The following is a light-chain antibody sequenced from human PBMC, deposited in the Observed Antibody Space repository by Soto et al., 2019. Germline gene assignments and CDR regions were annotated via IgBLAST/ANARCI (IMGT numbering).Light chain of an antibody. CDR2: GAS. CDR3: QQYNNWPT. V-gene: IGKV3-15*01. CDR1: QSVSSN. Sequence: EIVMTQSPATLSVSPGERATLSCRASQSVSSNLAWYQQKPGQAPRLLIYGASTRATGIPARFSGSGSGTEFTLTIGSLQSEDFAVYYCQQYNNWPTFGGATKV. J-gene: IGKJ4*01.